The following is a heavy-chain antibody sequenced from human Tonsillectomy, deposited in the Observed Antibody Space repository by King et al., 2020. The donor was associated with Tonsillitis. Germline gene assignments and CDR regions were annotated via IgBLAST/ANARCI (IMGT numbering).Heavy chain of an antibody. CDR1: GYTFTSYY. Sequence: HVQLVESGSEVRKPGASVKVSCKASGYTFTSYYIHWVRQAPGQGLEWMGIINPSGGSTSYAQRFQGRVTMTRDTSTSTVYMELSSLRSEDTAVYYCARGGVVRFLQWLSFLTDPWCQGTLVTVSS. V-gene: IGHV1-46*01. D-gene: IGHD3-3*01. J-gene: IGHJ5*02. CDR2: INPSGGST. CDR3: ARGGVVRFLQWLSFLTDP.